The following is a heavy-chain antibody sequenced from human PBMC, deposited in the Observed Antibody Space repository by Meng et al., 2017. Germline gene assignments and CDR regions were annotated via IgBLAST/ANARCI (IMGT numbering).Heavy chain of an antibody. CDR1: GFTVSSNY. CDR2: IYSGGST. Sequence: VHRLETGGGLIQPGASLRLSCAASGFTVSSNYMGWVRQAPGKGLEWVSVIYSGGSTYYADSVKGRFTISRDNSKNTLYLQMNSLRAEDTAVYYCARAVTRYYFDYWGQGTLVTVSS. CDR3: ARAVTRYYFDY. D-gene: IGHD4-17*01. J-gene: IGHJ4*02. V-gene: IGHV3-53*02.